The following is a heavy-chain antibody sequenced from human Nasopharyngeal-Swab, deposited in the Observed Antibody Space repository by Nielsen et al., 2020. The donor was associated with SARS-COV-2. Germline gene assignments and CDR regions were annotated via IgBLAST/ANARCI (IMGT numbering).Heavy chain of an antibody. J-gene: IGHJ6*02. CDR3: ARGAGMDV. V-gene: IGHV3-23*01. Sequence: VRQAPGKGLEWVSGINSGAGGTTYYADSVKGRSTVSRDNSKNMFYVQMNSLRAEDTAVYYCARGAGMDVWGQGTTVTVSS. CDR2: INSGAGGTT.